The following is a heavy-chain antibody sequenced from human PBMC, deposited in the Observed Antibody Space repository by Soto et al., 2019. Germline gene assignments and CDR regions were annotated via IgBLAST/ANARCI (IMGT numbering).Heavy chain of an antibody. CDR2: ISPDGSNK. J-gene: IGHJ4*02. Sequence: QVQLVESGGGVVQPGRSLRLSCAASEFTFSSYAMHWVRQAPGQGLEWVAIISPDGSNKYYADSVKGRFTISRDNSANTLYLQMNSLRPEDTAVYYCARDWHYYDRSGYYSHFDYWGQGTLVTVSS. CDR3: ARDWHYYDRSGYYSHFDY. D-gene: IGHD3-22*01. CDR1: EFTFSSYA. V-gene: IGHV3-30-3*01.